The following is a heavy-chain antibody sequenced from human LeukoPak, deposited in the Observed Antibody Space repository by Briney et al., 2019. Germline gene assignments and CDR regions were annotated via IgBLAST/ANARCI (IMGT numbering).Heavy chain of an antibody. D-gene: IGHD2-2*01. CDR1: GFTFSSYA. V-gene: IGHV3-30-3*01. CDR2: ISSDGYNE. CDR3: ARGGYHWYFDL. Sequence: GGSLRLSCAASGFTFSSYAIHWVRQAPGKGLEWVAVISSDGYNEYYADSVKGRFTISRDNSKNTLYLQMNTLRTEDTAVYYCARGGYHWYFDLWGRGTLVTVSS. J-gene: IGHJ2*01.